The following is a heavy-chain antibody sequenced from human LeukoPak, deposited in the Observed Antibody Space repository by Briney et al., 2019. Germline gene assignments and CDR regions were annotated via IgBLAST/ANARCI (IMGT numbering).Heavy chain of an antibody. J-gene: IGHJ4*02. D-gene: IGHD4-17*01. CDR2: IYPGDSDT. Sequence: GESLKISCKGSGYSFTSYWIGWVRQMPGKGLEWMGIIYPGDSDTRYSPSFQGQVTISADKSISTAYLQWSSLKASDTAMYYCARQATTVPYARNIDYWGQGTLVTVSS. CDR1: GYSFTSYW. V-gene: IGHV5-51*01. CDR3: ARQATTVPYARNIDY.